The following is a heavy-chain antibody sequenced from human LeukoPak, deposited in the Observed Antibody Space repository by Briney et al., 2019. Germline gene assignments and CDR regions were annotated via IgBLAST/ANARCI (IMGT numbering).Heavy chain of an antibody. Sequence: GGSLRLSCAASGFSFDDYGMSWVRQAPGKGLMWVSRVHSDGSITNYADSVKGRFSISRDSAKNTLYLQMSSLRSEDTAVYYCAREQEDCTGTTCYRAFDVWGQGTMVTVS. D-gene: IGHD2-2*01. CDR1: GFSFDDYG. V-gene: IGHV3-74*01. J-gene: IGHJ3*01. CDR3: AREQEDCTGTTCYRAFDV. CDR2: VHSDGSIT.